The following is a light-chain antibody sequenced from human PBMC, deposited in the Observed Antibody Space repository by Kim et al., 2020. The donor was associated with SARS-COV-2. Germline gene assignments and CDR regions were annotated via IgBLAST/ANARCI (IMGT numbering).Light chain of an antibody. CDR2: NAS. J-gene: IGKJ3*01. V-gene: IGKV1-5*01. CDR1: QSISSW. CDR3: QQYNSYLFT. Sequence: ASVGDRVTITCRASQSISSWLAWYQQKPGKAPKLLIYNASSLESGVPSRFSGSGSGTEFTLTISSLQPDDFATYYCQQYNSYLFTFGPGTKVDIK.